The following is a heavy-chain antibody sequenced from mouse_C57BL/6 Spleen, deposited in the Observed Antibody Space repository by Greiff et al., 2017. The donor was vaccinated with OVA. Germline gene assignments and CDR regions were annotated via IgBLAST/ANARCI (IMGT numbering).Heavy chain of an antibody. CDR1: GYTLTESP. D-gene: IGHD1-1*02. CDR2: LYPGSGSI. J-gene: IGHJ2*01. V-gene: IGHV1-62-2*01. CDR3: ARHEAVLWEAHFDY. Sequence: VQLQESGAELVKPGASVTLSCKASGYTLTESPLHWVTPRSGQGLARIGWLYPGSGSIKYNEKFQDKATLTADKSSSTVYMELSRVTAEDSAVYFCARHEAVLWEAHFDYWGQGTTRTVSS.